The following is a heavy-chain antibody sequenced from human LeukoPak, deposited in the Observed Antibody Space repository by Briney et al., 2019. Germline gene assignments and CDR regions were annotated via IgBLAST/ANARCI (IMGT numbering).Heavy chain of an antibody. CDR3: AKGSASHSSSSDI. D-gene: IGHD6-6*01. CDR2: MWYDGSNK. CDR1: GFTFSTYG. J-gene: IGHJ3*02. Sequence: GGSLRLSCAASGFTFSTYGMHWVRQAPGKGLEWVACMWYDGSNKYYVDSVKGRFTISRDNSKNTLYLQMNSLRAEDTAFYYFAKGSASHSSSSDIWGQGTMVTVSS. V-gene: IGHV3-30*02.